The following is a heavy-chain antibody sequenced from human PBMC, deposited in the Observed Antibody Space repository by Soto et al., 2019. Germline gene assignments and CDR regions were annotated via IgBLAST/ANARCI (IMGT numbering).Heavy chain of an antibody. CDR2: IDKVGTDS. D-gene: IGHD3-10*01. V-gene: IGHV3-74*01. CDR3: AREGFGPDV. Sequence: EVQLVESGGGLVQPGGSLRLSCAASEFTFSGRSVHWVRQAPGKGLVWVSGIDKVGTDSTYADSVKGRFTSSRDNAKKTGYLQMNRLGVEDTAVDYCAREGFGPDVWGKGTTVTVSS. CDR1: EFTFSGRS. J-gene: IGHJ6*03.